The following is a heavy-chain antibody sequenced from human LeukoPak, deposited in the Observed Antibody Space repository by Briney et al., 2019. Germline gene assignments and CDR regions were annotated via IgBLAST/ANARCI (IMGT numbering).Heavy chain of an antibody. J-gene: IGHJ4*02. V-gene: IGHV4-30-2*01. CDR2: IYHSGST. CDR1: GGSISSGGYS. D-gene: IGHD3-10*01. CDR3: ARASTAFGSLDY. Sequence: SETLSLTCAVSGGSISSGGYSWSWIRQPPGKGLEWIRYIYHSGSTYYNPSLKSRVTISVDRSKNQFSLKLSSVTAADTAVYYCARASTAFGSLDYWGQGTLVTVSS.